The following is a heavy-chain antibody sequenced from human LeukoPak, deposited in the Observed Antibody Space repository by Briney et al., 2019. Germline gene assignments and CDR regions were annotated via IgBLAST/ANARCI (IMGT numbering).Heavy chain of an antibody. Sequence: GGSLRLSCAASGFTFNNYALGWVRQAPGKGLEWVAAISINGDGTYHADSVKGRFTISRDNYRNTLYLQMNSLRTEDTALYYCAKDLLFPRLGSDSWGQGTLVTVSS. CDR2: ISINGDGT. CDR3: AKDLLFPRLGSDS. CDR1: GFTFNNYA. J-gene: IGHJ4*02. V-gene: IGHV3-23*01. D-gene: IGHD1-26*01.